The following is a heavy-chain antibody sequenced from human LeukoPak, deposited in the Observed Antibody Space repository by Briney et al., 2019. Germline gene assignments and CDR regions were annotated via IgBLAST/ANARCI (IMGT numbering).Heavy chain of an antibody. CDR1: GFTFSSYV. CDR3: ARDTVAAADAFDI. V-gene: IGHV3-33*01. CDR2: IWYDGSNK. Sequence: GGALRLSCAAWGFTFSSYVVHWVREALGKGRGWGAVIWYDGSNKYYADSVKGRFTISRDNSKNTLYPQMNSLRAEDTAVYYCARDTVAAADAFDIWGQGTMVTVSS. J-gene: IGHJ3*02. D-gene: IGHD4-23*01.